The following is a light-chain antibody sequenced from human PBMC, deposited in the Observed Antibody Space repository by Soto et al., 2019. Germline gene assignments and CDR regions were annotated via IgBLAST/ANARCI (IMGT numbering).Light chain of an antibody. CDR3: MQAIQSPFT. CDR2: LGS. Sequence: DIVMTQSPLSLPVTPGEPASISCRSSQSLLHINGYNYLDWYLQKPGQSPQLLIYLGSNRASGVPDRFSGSGSGTDFTLKISRVEAEDVGVYYCMQAIQSPFTFGPGTKVDIK. CDR1: QSLLHINGYNY. J-gene: IGKJ3*01. V-gene: IGKV2-28*01.